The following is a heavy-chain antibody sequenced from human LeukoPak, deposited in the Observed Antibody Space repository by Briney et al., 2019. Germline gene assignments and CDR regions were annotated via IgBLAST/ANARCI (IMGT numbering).Heavy chain of an antibody. D-gene: IGHD2-2*01. CDR3: ARDLEVEYQLLPTNWFDP. CDR1: GYTFTGYY. J-gene: IGHJ5*02. CDR2: INPNSGGT. Sequence: EASVKVSCKASGYTFTGYYIHWVQQAPRQGLEWMGWINPNSGGTNYAQKFQGRVTMTRDTSISTAYMELSRLRSDDTAVYYCARDLEVEYQLLPTNWFDPWGQGTLVTVSS. V-gene: IGHV1-2*02.